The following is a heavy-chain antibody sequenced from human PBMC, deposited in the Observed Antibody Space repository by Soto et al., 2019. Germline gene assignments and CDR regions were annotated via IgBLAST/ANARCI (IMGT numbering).Heavy chain of an antibody. CDR1: GFTFSSYA. CDR2: ISGSGGST. D-gene: IGHD3-22*01. J-gene: IGHJ1*01. Sequence: EVQLLESGGGLVQPGGSLRLSCAASGFTFSSYAMSWVRQAPGKGLELVSAISGSGGSTYYADSVKGRFTISRDNSKNTLYLQMNSLRAEDTAVYYCAKDLGYYDSRGVTHWGQGTLVTVSS. CDR3: AKDLGYYDSRGVTH. V-gene: IGHV3-23*01.